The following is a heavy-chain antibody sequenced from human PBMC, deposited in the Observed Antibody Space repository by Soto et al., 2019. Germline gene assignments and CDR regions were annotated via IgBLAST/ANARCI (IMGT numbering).Heavy chain of an antibody. Sequence: AASVKVSCKASGYTFTGYYMHWVRRAPGQGLEWMGWINPNSGGTNYAQKFQGWVTMTRDTSISTAYMELSRLRSDDTAVYYCARYGTGGCSGGSCYSTGYYYYGMDVWGQGTTVTVSS. D-gene: IGHD2-15*01. CDR3: ARYGTGGCSGGSCYSTGYYYYGMDV. V-gene: IGHV1-2*04. CDR2: INPNSGGT. J-gene: IGHJ6*02. CDR1: GYTFTGYY.